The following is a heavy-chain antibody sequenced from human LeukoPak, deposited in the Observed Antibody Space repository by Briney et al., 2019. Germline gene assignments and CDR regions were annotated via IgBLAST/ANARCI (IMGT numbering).Heavy chain of an antibody. CDR3: TTRITMVRGVIMEVDY. D-gene: IGHD3-10*01. CDR1: GLTFGDYA. Sequence: GRSLRLSCTASGLTFGDYAMSWVRQAPGKGLEWVGFIRSKAYGGTTEYAASVKGRFTISRDDSKSIAYLQMNSLKTEDTAVYYCTTRITMVRGVIMEVDYWGQGTLVTVSS. CDR2: IRSKAYGGTT. V-gene: IGHV3-49*04. J-gene: IGHJ4*02.